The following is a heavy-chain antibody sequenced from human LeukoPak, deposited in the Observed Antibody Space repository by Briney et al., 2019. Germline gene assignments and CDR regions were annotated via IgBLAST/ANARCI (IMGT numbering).Heavy chain of an antibody. CDR2: ISYDGSNK. D-gene: IGHD6-13*01. V-gene: IGHV3-30*03. CDR3: ARDKLGQQLVPYYYYGMDV. J-gene: IGHJ6*02. CDR1: GFTFSSYG. Sequence: GGSLRLSCAASGFTFSSYGMHWVRQAPGKGLEWVAVISYDGSNKYYADSVKGRFTISRDNSKNTLYLQMNSLRAEDTAVYYCARDKLGQQLVPYYYYGMDVWGQGTTVTVSS.